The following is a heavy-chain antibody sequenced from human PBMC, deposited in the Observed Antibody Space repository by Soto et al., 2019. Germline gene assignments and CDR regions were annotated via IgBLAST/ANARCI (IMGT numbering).Heavy chain of an antibody. V-gene: IGHV4-34*01. J-gene: IGHJ6*02. CDR2: INHSGTT. D-gene: IGHD6-6*01. CDR1: GGSFSGYY. CDR3: AGEYSTSPPV. Sequence: SETLSLTCAVYGGSFSGYYWTWIRQPPGKGLEWIGEINHSGTTTYNPALESRVTISVDTSQNQFSLNMRSVTPADTAVYYCAGEYSTSPPVWGQGTTVTVSS.